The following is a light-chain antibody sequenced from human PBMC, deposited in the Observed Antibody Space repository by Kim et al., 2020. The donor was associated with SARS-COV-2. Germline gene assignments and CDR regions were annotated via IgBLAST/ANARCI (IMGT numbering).Light chain of an antibody. CDR3: QQYNSYPYN. V-gene: IGKV1-5*03. Sequence: DIQMTQSPSTLSASVGDRVTITCRASQTINIWLAWFQQKPGQAPKLLFYKASSLKSGVPLRFSASGSGTEFTLTISSLQPDDFATYYGQQYNSYPYNFGQGTKLQI. CDR2: KAS. J-gene: IGKJ2*01. CDR1: QTINIW.